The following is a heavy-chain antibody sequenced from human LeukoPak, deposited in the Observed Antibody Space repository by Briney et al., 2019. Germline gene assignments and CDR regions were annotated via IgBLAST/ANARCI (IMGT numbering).Heavy chain of an antibody. CDR2: ISSTSSYI. D-gene: IGHD6-19*01. J-gene: IGHJ4*02. CDR3: ARESAVAATDY. V-gene: IGHV3-21*06. Sequence: GGSLRLSCAASGFTFSNYNFYWVRQAPGKGLEWVSSISSTSSYIYYADSVKGRFTISRDNAKNSLYLQMNSLRAEDTAVYYCARESAVAATDYWGQGTLVTVSS. CDR1: GFTFSNYN.